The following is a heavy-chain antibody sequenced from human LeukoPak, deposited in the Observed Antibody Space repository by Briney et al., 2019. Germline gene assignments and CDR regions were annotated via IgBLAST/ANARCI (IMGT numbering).Heavy chain of an antibody. CDR2: ISYTGTYI. D-gene: IGHD1-26*01. Sequence: GGSLRLSCAASAFSLNAYNMNWVRQAPGKGLEWVSSISYTGTYIYYADSVKGRFTLSRDNAQNSLYLQMNSLRAEDTAIYYCVRDRGTYRSIDYWGQGTLVTVSS. V-gene: IGHV3-21*04. J-gene: IGHJ4*02. CDR1: AFSLNAYN. CDR3: VRDRGTYRSIDY.